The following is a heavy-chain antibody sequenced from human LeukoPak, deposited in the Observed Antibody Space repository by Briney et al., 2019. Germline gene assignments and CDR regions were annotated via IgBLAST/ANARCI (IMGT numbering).Heavy chain of an antibody. D-gene: IGHD3-16*01. CDR1: GFTFSNYA. CDR2: INGRGGST. J-gene: IGHJ6*03. V-gene: IGHV3-23*01. CDR3: ARTGELRYMDV. Sequence: PGGSLRLSCAASGFTFSNYAMSWVRQAPGKGLEWVSSINGRGGSTYYADSVKGRFTISRDNAKNSLFLQMSSLRADDTAIYYCARTGELRYMDVWGKGTAVTVSS.